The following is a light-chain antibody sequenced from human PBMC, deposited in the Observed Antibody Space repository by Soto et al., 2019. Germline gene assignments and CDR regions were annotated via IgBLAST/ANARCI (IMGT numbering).Light chain of an antibody. CDR3: QQHNSSPWT. CDR2: DAS. J-gene: IGKJ1*01. CDR1: QSIGNW. Sequence: DIQMTQSPSTLSASLGDRVTITCRASQSIGNWLAWYQQRPGKAPKLLIYDASSLQSGVPSRFSGSESGTEFTLTISNLQPDDFATYYCQQHNSSPWTFGQGTKVDI. V-gene: IGKV1-5*01.